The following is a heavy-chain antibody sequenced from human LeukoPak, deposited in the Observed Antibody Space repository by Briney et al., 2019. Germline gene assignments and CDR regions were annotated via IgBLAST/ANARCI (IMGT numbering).Heavy chain of an antibody. D-gene: IGHD3-9*01. J-gene: IGHJ6*03. V-gene: IGHV1-58*02. CDR2: IVVGSGNT. CDR3: AKGGGFDWLNYYYMDV. CDR1: GFTFTSSA. Sequence: SVKVSCKASGFTFTSSAMQWVRQARGQRLEWIGWIVVGSGNTNYAQKFQERVTITRDMSTSTAYMELSSLRAEDTAVYYCAKGGGFDWLNYYYMDVWGKGTTVIISS.